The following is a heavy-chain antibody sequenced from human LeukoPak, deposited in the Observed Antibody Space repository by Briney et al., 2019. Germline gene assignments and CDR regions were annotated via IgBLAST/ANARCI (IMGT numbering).Heavy chain of an antibody. J-gene: IGHJ5*02. CDR2: ISFSSATI. CDR3: AKKYNTGLDP. D-gene: IGHD1-14*01. CDR1: GFTFSNYW. V-gene: IGHV3-23*01. Sequence: GGSLRLSCAASGFTFSNYWMSWVRQAPGKGLEWVSYISFSSATIHYADSVKGRFTISRDNSKNTLYLQMNSLRVEDTAVYYCAKKYNTGLDPWGQGTLVTVSS.